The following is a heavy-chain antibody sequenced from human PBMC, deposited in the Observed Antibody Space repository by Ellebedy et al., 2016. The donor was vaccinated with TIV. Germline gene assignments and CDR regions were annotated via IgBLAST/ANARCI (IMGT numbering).Heavy chain of an antibody. CDR1: GFSLSTSGMC. V-gene: IGHV2-70*11. D-gene: IGHD3-10*01. CDR2: IGWDDDK. CDR3: ARIRSDYFGSGSYEWYFDL. Sequence: SGPTLVKPTQTLTLTCTFSGFSLSTSGMCVSWIRQPPGKALEWLARIGWDDDKHYNTSLKTRLTISKDTSKNQVVLTMTNMDPVDTATYYCARIRSDYFGSGSYEWYFDLWGRGTLVTVSS. J-gene: IGHJ2*01.